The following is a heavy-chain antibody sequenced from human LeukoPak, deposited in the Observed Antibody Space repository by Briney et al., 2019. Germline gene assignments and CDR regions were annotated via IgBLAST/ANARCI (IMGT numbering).Heavy chain of an antibody. CDR1: GGSISSSGYY. V-gene: IGHV4-39*01. CDR2: IYYSGST. D-gene: IGHD4-17*01. J-gene: IGHJ6*02. Sequence: PSETLSLTCTVSGGSISSSGYYWGWIRQPPGKGLEWIGSIYYSGSTYYNPSLKSRVTISVDTSKNQFSLKLSSVTAADTAVYYCARPPLRGLYGMDVWGQGTTVTVSS. CDR3: ARPPLRGLYGMDV.